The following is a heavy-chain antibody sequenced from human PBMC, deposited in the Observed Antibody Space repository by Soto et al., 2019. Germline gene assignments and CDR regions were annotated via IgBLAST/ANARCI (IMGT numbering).Heavy chain of an antibody. CDR2: INPSGST. CDR1: GGSFSGYY. V-gene: IGHV4-34*01. CDR3: ARGARRRPPRDAFDI. Sequence: SETLSLTCAFYGGSFSGYYCSWIRQPPGKGLEWLGDINPSGSTNYNPSLKSRVIMSVDTSKKQFSLNVTSVTAADTAVYYCARGARRRPPRDAFDIWGQGTMVTVSS. J-gene: IGHJ3*02.